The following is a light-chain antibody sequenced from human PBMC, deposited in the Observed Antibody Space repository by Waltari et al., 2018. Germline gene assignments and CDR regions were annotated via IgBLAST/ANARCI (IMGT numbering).Light chain of an antibody. Sequence: DIVLTQSPLTLAVTPGEPASISCRSSHSLLQSNGYNYLDWYLQKPGQSPRLLIYLRSNRAAGVPDRFSGSGSCTDFTLKISRVEAEDVGVYYCMQALQTPLTFGGGTKVEIK. J-gene: IGKJ4*01. CDR2: LRS. CDR1: HSLLQSNGYNY. CDR3: MQALQTPLT. V-gene: IGKV2-28*01.